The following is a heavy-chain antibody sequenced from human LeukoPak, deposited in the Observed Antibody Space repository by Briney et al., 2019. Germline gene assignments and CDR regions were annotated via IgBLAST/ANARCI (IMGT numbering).Heavy chain of an antibody. CDR1: GFTFSSYA. J-gene: IGHJ4*02. Sequence: GGSLRLSCAASGFTFSSYAMSWVRQAPGKGLEWVSAISGSGGSTYHADSVKGRFTISRDNSKNTLYLQMNSLRAEDTAVYYCAKNPLFVWGSYRSTYYFDYWGQGTLVTVSS. CDR2: ISGSGGST. D-gene: IGHD3-16*02. CDR3: AKNPLFVWGSYRSTYYFDY. V-gene: IGHV3-23*01.